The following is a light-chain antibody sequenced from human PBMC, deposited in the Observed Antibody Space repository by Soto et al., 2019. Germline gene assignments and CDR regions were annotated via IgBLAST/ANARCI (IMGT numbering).Light chain of an antibody. CDR1: SSDVGGYSY. CDR2: DVT. J-gene: IGLJ2*01. V-gene: IGLV2-11*01. Sequence: QSALTQPRSVSGSPGQSVTISCTGTSSDVGGYSYVSWYQQHPGKAPKLMIYDVTKRPSGVPDRFSGSKSGNTASLTISGLQTEEEADYYCCSYAGSYTLVVFGGGTKLTVL. CDR3: CSYAGSYTLVV.